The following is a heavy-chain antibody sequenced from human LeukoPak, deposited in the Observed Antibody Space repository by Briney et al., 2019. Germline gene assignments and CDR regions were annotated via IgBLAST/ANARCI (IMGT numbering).Heavy chain of an antibody. Sequence: GGSLRLSCAASGFTFSSYSMNWVRQAPGKGLEWVSSISSSSYIYYADSVKGRFTISRDNAKNSLYLQMNSLRADDTAVYYCARSSRSSGFIISYYMDVWGKGTTVTVSS. J-gene: IGHJ6*03. V-gene: IGHV3-21*01. CDR1: GFTFSSYS. CDR2: ISSSSYI. CDR3: ARSSRSSGFIISYYMDV. D-gene: IGHD3-3*01.